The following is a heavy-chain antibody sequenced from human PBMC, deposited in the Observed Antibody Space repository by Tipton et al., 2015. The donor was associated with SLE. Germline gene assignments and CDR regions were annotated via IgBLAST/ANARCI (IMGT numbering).Heavy chain of an antibody. V-gene: IGHV4-59*01. D-gene: IGHD7-27*01. CDR1: GGSISSYY. J-gene: IGHJ3*02. CDR2: IYYSGST. Sequence: TLSLTCTVSGGSISSYYWSWIRQPPGKGLEWIGYIYYSGSTNYNPSLKSRVTISVDTSKNQFSLRLSSVTAADTAAYYCAREGLGIKGAFDIWGQGTMVTVSS. CDR3: AREGLGIKGAFDI.